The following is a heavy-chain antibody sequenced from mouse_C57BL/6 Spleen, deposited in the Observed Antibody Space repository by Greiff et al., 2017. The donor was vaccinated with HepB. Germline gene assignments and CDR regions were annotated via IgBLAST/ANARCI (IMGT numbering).Heavy chain of an antibody. CDR3: ARVYYGSSLAWYFDV. V-gene: IGHV5-4*01. D-gene: IGHD1-1*01. CDR1: GFTFSSYA. Sequence: EVQRVESGGGLVKPGGSLKLSCAASGFTFSSYAMSWVRQTPEKRLEWVATISDGGSYTYYPDNVKGRFTISRDNAKNNLYLQMSHLKSEDTAMYYCARVYYGSSLAWYFDVWGTGTTVTVSS. CDR2: ISDGGSYT. J-gene: IGHJ1*03.